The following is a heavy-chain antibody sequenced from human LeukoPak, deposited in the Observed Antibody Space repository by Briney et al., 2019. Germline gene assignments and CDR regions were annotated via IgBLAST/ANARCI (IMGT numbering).Heavy chain of an antibody. J-gene: IGHJ5*02. CDR2: INYSGST. D-gene: IGHD2-2*01. V-gene: IGHV4-30-4*08. CDR1: GASISSGDYY. CDR3: ASTNCSSASCYGANWFDP. Sequence: PSQTLSLTRTVSGASISSGDYYWSWIRQPPGKGLEWIGYINYSGSTFHYNPSLESRVTISVDTSKNQFSLRLTSVTAADTAVYYCASTNCSSASCYGANWFDPWGQGTLVTVSS.